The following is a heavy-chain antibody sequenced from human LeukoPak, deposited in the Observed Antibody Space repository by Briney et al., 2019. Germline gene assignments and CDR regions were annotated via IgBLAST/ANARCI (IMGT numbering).Heavy chain of an antibody. J-gene: IGHJ3*02. CDR3: ARETTKLPHAFDI. CDR1: GGSISSGGYY. Sequence: SQTLSPTCTVSGGSISSGGYYWSWIRQHPGKGLEWIGYIYYSGSTYYNPSLKSRVTIAVDTSKNQFSLKLSSVTAADTAVYYCARETTKLPHAFDIWGQGTMVTVSS. V-gene: IGHV4-31*03. CDR2: IYYSGST. D-gene: IGHD1-26*01.